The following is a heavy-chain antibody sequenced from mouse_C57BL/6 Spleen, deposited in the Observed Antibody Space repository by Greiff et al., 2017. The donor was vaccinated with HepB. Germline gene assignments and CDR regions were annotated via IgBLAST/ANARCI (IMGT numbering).Heavy chain of an antibody. J-gene: IGHJ2*01. CDR2: ISSGGSYT. D-gene: IGHD4-1*01. V-gene: IGHV5-6*01. CDR1: GFTFSSYG. Sequence: EVQLQQSGGDLAKPGGSLKLSCAASGFTFSSYGMSWVRQTPDKRLEWVATISSGGSYTYYPDSVKGRFTISRDNAKNTLYLQMSSLKSEDTAMYYCARHLELGLGFDYWGQGTTLTVSS. CDR3: ARHLELGLGFDY.